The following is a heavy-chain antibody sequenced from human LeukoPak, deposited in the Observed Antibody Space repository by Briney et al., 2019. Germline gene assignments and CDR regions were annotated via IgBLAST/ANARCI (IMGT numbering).Heavy chain of an antibody. Sequence: GGSLRLSCAASGFTFSSYAMSWVRQAPGKGLEWVSAISGSGGSTYYADSVKGRFTISRDNSKNTLYLQMNSLRAEDTAVYHCANPSQDYDILTGYYTPDYWGQGTLVTVSS. V-gene: IGHV3-23*01. D-gene: IGHD3-9*01. CDR1: GFTFSSYA. CDR3: ANPSQDYDILTGYYTPDY. CDR2: ISGSGGST. J-gene: IGHJ4*02.